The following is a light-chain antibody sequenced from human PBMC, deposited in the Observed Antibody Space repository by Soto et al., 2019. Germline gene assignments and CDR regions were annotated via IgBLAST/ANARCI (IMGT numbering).Light chain of an antibody. CDR1: QSISSY. V-gene: IGKV1-39*01. Sequence: DIQLTQSPSSLSASVGDRVTITCLASQSISSYLNWYQQKPGKAPKLLIYAASSLQSGLPSRCSGSGSGTDFTLTISSLQPEDFATYYWQQSYSTPPTFGQGTKVDI. CDR3: QQSYSTPPT. CDR2: AAS. J-gene: IGKJ1*01.